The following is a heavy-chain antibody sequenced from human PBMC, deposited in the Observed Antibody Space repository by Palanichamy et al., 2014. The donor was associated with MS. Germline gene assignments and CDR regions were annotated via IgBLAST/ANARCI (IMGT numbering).Heavy chain of an antibody. D-gene: IGHD3-10*01. CDR3: AKGHGSGSYYNFIDY. V-gene: IGHV3-23*01. Sequence: VQLLESGGGLVQPGGSLRLSCAASGITFISYAMKWVRQTPGKGLEWVSTISASGGSTYYADSVKGRFTISRDNSKNTLYLQMNSLTAEDTAVYYCAKGHGSGSYYNFIDYWGQGTLVTVSS. CDR1: GITFISYA. J-gene: IGHJ4*02. CDR2: ISASGGST.